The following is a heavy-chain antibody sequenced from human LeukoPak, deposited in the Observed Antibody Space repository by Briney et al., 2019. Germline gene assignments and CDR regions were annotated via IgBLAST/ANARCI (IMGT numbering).Heavy chain of an antibody. Sequence: PSETLSLTCTVSGGSISNYYWSWIRQPPGKGLEWIGYISYSGSTNYNPSLKSRVTISVDTSKNQFSLKLSSVTAADTAVYYCARGIAARLYYYYYYMDVWGKGTTVTVSS. CDR1: GGSISNYY. V-gene: IGHV4-59*08. CDR3: ARGIAARLYYYYYYMDV. J-gene: IGHJ6*03. D-gene: IGHD6-6*01. CDR2: ISYSGST.